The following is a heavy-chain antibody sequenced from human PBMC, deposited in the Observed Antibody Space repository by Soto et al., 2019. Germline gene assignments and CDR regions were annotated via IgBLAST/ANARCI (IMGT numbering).Heavy chain of an antibody. CDR1: GFTVSSNY. V-gene: IGHV3-53*01. J-gene: IGHJ6*02. CDR3: AREHRKGGYCSGGSCYYYGMDV. D-gene: IGHD2-15*01. CDR2: IYSGGST. Sequence: EVQLVESGGGLIQPGGSLRLSCAASGFTVSSNYMSWVRQAPGKGLEWVSVIYSGGSTYYAAAVKGRFTISRENSKNTLYLQMNSLSAEDTAVYYCAREHRKGGYCSGGSCYYYGMDVWGQGTTVTVSS.